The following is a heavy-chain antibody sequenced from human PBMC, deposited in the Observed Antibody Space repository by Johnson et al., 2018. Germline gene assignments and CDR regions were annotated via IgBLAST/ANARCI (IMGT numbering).Heavy chain of an antibody. J-gene: IGHJ6*02. CDR1: GFTFSSYA. D-gene: IGHD6-19*01. CDR3: ARDVEGGWRDYGMDV. V-gene: IGHV3-30-3*01. Sequence: QVQLVESGGGVVQPGRSLRLSCAASGFTFSSYAMHWVRQAPGKGLEWVAVISYDGSNKYYADSVKGRFTISRDISKNTLYLPVNSLRAEDTAVDYWARDVEGGWRDYGMDVWGQGTTVTVSS. CDR2: ISYDGSNK.